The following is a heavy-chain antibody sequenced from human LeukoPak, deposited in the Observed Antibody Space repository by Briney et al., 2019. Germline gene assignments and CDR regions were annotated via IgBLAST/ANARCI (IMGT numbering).Heavy chain of an antibody. CDR1: GFALSTYS. D-gene: IGHD3-3*02. CDR3: ARVGAFGTHNWFDP. V-gene: IGHV3-48*01. CDR2: ITSTSITI. Sequence: PGGSLRLSCAASGFALSTYSMTSVRQAPGKGLEWISYITSTSITIYYPDSVKGRFTISRDNAKNLLFLQMNSLRAQDTALYYCARVGAFGTHNWFDPWGQGTLVTVSS. J-gene: IGHJ5*02.